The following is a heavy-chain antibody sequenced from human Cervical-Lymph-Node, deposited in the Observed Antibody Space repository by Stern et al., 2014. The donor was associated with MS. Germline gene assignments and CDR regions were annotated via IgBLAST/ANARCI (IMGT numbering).Heavy chain of an antibody. D-gene: IGHD6-13*01. J-gene: IGHJ5*02. CDR1: EGTFRKFP. V-gene: IGHV1-69*01. Sequence: MQLVESGAEVTKPWSSVKVSCKASEGTFRKFPSSWVRQAPGQGLDWMGGIFPVFGTTTYAQEFRGRVTLTADVSTSTVYMELSSLRSDDTAVYYCALSSETSDRWYSLGYDLWGQGTLVTVSS. CDR3: ALSSETSDRWYSLGYDL. CDR2: IFPVFGTT.